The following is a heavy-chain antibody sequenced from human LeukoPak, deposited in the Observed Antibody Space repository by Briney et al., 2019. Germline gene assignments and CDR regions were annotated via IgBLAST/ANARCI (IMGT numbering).Heavy chain of an antibody. J-gene: IGHJ3*02. CDR3: ARNYDSGSNDAFDI. CDR1: GGSISSYY. V-gene: IGHV4-4*07. D-gene: IGHD3-10*01. CDR2: VYSSGST. Sequence: SETLSLTCTVSGGSISSYYWSRIRQPAGKGLECIGRVYSSGSTNYNPSLKSRVTMSVDMSKNQFSLKLTSVTAADTAVYYCARNYDSGSNDAFDIWGQGTMVTVSS.